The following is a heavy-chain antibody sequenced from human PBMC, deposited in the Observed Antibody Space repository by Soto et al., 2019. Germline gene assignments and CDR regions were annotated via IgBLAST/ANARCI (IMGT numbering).Heavy chain of an antibody. CDR1: GFTFSSYG. D-gene: IGHD2-2*01. V-gene: IGHV3-30*18. CDR2: ISYDGSNK. CDR3: AKEGQLPAYYFDY. J-gene: IGHJ4*02. Sequence: QVQLVESGGGVVQPGRSLRLSCAASGFTFSSYGIHWVRQAPGKGLEWVAVISYDGSNKYYADSVKGRFTISRDNSKNARYLQLGSLRAEDTAVYYCAKEGQLPAYYFDYWGPGTLVTVSS.